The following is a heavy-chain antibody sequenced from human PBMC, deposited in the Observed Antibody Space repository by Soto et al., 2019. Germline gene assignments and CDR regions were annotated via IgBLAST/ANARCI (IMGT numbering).Heavy chain of an antibody. V-gene: IGHV3-23*01. Sequence: GGSLRLSCAASGFTFSSYAMSWVRQAPGKGLEWVSAISGSGGSTYYADSVKGRFTISRDNSKNTLYLQMNSLRAEDTAVYYCVKQPKGQWLVYYGMDVWGQGTTVTVSS. D-gene: IGHD6-19*01. CDR2: ISGSGGST. CDR1: GFTFSSYA. CDR3: VKQPKGQWLVYYGMDV. J-gene: IGHJ6*02.